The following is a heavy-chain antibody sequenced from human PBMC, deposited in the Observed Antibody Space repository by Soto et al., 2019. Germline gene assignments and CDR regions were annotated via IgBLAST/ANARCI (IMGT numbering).Heavy chain of an antibody. CDR2: ISSSSYI. J-gene: IGHJ3*02. CDR1: VFTFSSYS. CDR3: ARGSYGDDAFDI. Sequence: PGGALRLSCAASVFTFSSYSINWVRQAPGKGLEWVSSISSSSYIYYADSVKVRFTISRDNAKNSLYLQMNSLRAEDTAVYYCARGSYGDDAFDIWGQGTMVTVS. D-gene: IGHD4-17*01. V-gene: IGHV3-21*01.